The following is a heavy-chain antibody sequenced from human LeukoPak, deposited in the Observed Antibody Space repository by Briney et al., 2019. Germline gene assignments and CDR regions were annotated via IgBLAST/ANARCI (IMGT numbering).Heavy chain of an antibody. V-gene: IGHV3-23*01. D-gene: IGHD6-19*01. J-gene: IGHJ4*02. CDR2: ISGSGGST. CDR1: GLTFSSYA. CDR3: ARTGGWLVHLDFDY. Sequence: PGGSLRLSCAASGLTFSSYAMSWVRQAPGKGLEWVSAISGSGGSTYYADSVKGRFTISRDNSKNTLYLQMNSLRAEDTAVYYCARTGGWLVHLDFDYWGQGTLVTVSS.